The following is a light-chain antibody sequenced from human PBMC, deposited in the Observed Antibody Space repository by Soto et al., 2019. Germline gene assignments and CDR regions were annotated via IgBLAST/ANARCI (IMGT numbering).Light chain of an antibody. CDR2: SNN. J-gene: IGLJ1*01. CDR3: AAWDDSLSGDV. Sequence: QYVLTQPPSASGTPGQRVTISCSGSSSNIGGNAVNWYQQLPGTTPKLLIYSNNQRPSGVPDRFSGSKSGTSASLAISGLQSEDEADYYCAAWDDSLSGDVFGTGTKVTVL. CDR1: SSNIGGNA. V-gene: IGLV1-44*01.